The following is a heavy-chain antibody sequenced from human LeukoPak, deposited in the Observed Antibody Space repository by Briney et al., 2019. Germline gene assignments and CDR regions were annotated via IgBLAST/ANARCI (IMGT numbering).Heavy chain of an antibody. CDR3: ARSDIVVVPAAIPRAFDI. Sequence: SETLSLTCAVYGGSFSGYYWSWIRQPPGKGLEWIGEINHSGSTNYNPSLKSRVTISVDTSKNQFSLKLSSVTAADTAVYYCARSDIVVVPAAIPRAFDIWGQGTMVSVSS. J-gene: IGHJ3*02. CDR1: GGSFSGYY. CDR2: INHSGST. V-gene: IGHV4-34*01. D-gene: IGHD2-2*01.